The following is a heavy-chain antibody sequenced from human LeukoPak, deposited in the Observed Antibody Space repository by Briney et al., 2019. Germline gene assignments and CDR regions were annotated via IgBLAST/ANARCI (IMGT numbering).Heavy chain of an antibody. Sequence: PGGSLRLSCAASGFTFSSYAMSWVRQAPGKGLEWVSAISGSGGSTYYADSVKGRFTISRDNSKNTLYLQMNSLRAEDTAVYYCAKGDDIVVVVAHAADYWGQGTLVTVSS. D-gene: IGHD2-15*01. CDR2: ISGSGGST. CDR1: GFTFSSYA. J-gene: IGHJ4*02. CDR3: AKGDDIVVVVAHAADY. V-gene: IGHV3-23*01.